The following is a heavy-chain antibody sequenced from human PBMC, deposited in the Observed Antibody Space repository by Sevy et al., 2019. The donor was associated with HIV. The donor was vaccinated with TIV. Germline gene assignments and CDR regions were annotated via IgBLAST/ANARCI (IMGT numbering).Heavy chain of an antibody. Sequence: GGSLRLSCAASGFTFSSYAMHWVRQAPGKGLEWVAVISYDGSNKYYADSVKGRFTISRDNSKNTLYLQMNSLRAEDTAVYYCARGDVHTAMVPTYWYFDLWGRGTLVTVSS. J-gene: IGHJ2*01. CDR2: ISYDGSNK. CDR3: ARGDVHTAMVPTYWYFDL. CDR1: GFTFSSYA. V-gene: IGHV3-30-3*01. D-gene: IGHD5-18*01.